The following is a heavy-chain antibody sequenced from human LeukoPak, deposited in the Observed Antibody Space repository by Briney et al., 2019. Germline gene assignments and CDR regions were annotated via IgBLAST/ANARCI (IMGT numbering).Heavy chain of an antibody. CDR3: AKDRSGGGNSGRAPDY. D-gene: IGHD4-23*01. CDR2: ISGSGGST. CDR1: GFTFSSYA. Sequence: PGGSLRLSCAASGFTFSSYAMSWVRQAPGKGLEWVSAISGSGGSTYYADSVKGRFTISRDSSKNTLYLQMNSLRAEDTAVYYCAKDRSGGGNSGRAPDYWGQGTLVTVSS. J-gene: IGHJ4*02. V-gene: IGHV3-23*01.